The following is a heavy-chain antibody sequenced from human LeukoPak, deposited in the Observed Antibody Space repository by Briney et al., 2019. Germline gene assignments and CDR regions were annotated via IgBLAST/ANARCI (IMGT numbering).Heavy chain of an antibody. CDR3: ASRLYSSSSQFRDY. CDR1: GGSFSGYY. CDR2: INHSGST. D-gene: IGHD6-6*01. V-gene: IGHV4-34*01. J-gene: IGHJ4*02. Sequence: SETLSLTCAVYGGSFSGYYWSWIRQPPGKGLEWIGEINHSGSTNYNPSLKSRVTISVDTSKNQFSLKLSSVTAADTAVYYCASRLYSSSSQFRDYWGQGTLVTVSS.